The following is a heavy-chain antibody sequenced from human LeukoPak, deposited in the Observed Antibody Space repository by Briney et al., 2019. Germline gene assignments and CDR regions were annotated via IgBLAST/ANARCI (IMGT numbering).Heavy chain of an antibody. CDR3: ARDPRYYGSGSFIDY. CDR2: INPSGGST. CDR1: GYTFTSYY. Sequence: GASVKVSCKASGYTFTSYYMHCVRQAPGQGLEWMGIINPSGGSTSYAQKFQGRVTMTRDTSTSTVYMELSSLRSEDTAVYYCARDPRYYGSGSFIDYWGQGTLVTVSS. D-gene: IGHD3-10*01. J-gene: IGHJ4*02. V-gene: IGHV1-46*01.